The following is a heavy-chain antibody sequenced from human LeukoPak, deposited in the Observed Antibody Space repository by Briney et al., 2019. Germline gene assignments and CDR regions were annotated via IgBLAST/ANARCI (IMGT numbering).Heavy chain of an antibody. D-gene: IGHD3-16*01. CDR1: GFTFSDYY. Sequence: GGSLRLSCAASGFTFSDYYMSWIRQAPGKGLEWVSYISSSGSTIYYADSVKGRFTISRDNAKNSLYLRMNSLRAEDTAVYYCARDVWPSQDGDNYWGQGTLVTVSS. CDR2: ISSSGSTI. J-gene: IGHJ4*02. CDR3: ARDVWPSQDGDNY. V-gene: IGHV3-11*01.